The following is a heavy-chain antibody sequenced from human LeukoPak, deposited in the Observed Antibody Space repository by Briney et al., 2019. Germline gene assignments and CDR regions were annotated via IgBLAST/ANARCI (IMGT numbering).Heavy chain of an antibody. CDR1: GFTFSSYA. CDR2: ISSSSSYI. D-gene: IGHD7-27*01. J-gene: IGHJ4*02. CDR3: ARGGSSSSNWADSDY. Sequence: GGSLRLSCAASGFTFSSYAMNWVRQAPGKGLEWVSSISSSSSYIYYADSVKGRFTISRDNAKNSLYLQMNSLRAEDTAVYYCARGGSSSSNWADSDYWGQGTLVTVSS. V-gene: IGHV3-21*01.